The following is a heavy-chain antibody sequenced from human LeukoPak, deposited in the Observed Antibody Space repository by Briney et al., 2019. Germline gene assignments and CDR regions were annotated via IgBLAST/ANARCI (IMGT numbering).Heavy chain of an antibody. Sequence: SVKVSCKASGGSFSTYPITWVRQAPGQGLEWMGRIIPIFATPNYAQKFQGRVTFITDEPTTTVYMELSSLRSDDTAVYYCARGRGSYFEDFDFWGQGTLVTVSS. V-gene: IGHV1-69*05. J-gene: IGHJ4*02. CDR3: ARGRGSYFEDFDF. CDR1: GGSFSTYP. CDR2: IIPIFATP. D-gene: IGHD1-26*01.